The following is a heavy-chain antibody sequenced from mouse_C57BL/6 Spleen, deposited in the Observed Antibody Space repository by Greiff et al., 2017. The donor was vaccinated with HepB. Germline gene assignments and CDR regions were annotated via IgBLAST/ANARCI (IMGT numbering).Heavy chain of an antibody. CDR1: GYAFSSSW. Sequence: VKLQQSGPELVKPGASVKISCKASGYAFSSSWMNWVKQRPGKGLEWIGRIYPGDGDTNYNGKFKGKATLTADKSSSTAYMQLSSLTSEDSAVYFCYGSSLDYWGQGTTLTVSS. V-gene: IGHV1-82*01. J-gene: IGHJ2*01. CDR2: IYPGDGDT. CDR3: YGSSLDY. D-gene: IGHD1-1*01.